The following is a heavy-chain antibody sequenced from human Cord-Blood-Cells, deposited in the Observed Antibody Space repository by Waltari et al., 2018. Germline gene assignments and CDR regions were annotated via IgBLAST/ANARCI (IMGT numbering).Heavy chain of an antibody. D-gene: IGHD3-3*01. V-gene: IGHV4-39*01. CDR2: IYYSGST. J-gene: IGHJ3*02. CDR1: GGSISSSSYY. Sequence: QLQLQESGPGLVKPSETLSLTCTVSGGSISSSSYYWGWIRQPPGKGLEWIGSIYYSGSTYYNPSLKSRVTISVDTSKNQFSLKLSSVTAADTAVYYCARAPGLGYDFWSGYYAFDIWGQGTMVTVSS. CDR3: ARAPGLGYDFWSGYYAFDI.